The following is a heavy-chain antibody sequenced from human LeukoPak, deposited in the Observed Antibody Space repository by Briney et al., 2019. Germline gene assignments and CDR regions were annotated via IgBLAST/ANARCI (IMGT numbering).Heavy chain of an antibody. D-gene: IGHD3-22*01. V-gene: IGHV1-2*02. CDR3: ARDSPTYYYDSSGYYIHWYFDL. Sequence: ASVKVSCKASGYTFTGYYMHWVRQAPGQGLEWMGWINPNSGGTNYAQKFQGRVTMTRDTSISTAYMELSRLRSEDTAVYYCARDSPTYYYDSSGYYIHWYFDLWGRGTLVTVSS. CDR1: GYTFTGYY. CDR2: INPNSGGT. J-gene: IGHJ2*01.